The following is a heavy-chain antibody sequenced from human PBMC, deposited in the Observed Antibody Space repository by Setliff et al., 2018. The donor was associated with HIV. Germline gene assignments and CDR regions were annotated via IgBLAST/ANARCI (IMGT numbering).Heavy chain of an antibody. CDR3: ARGYYGSDLQNAMDV. CDR1: GFTFSSYW. J-gene: IGHJ6*02. CDR2: LNTDGSST. Sequence: GGSLRLSCAASGFTFSSYWMHWVRQAPGKGLVWVSRLNTDGSSTKYADSVKGRFTIFRDNAKNTLYLQMDSLRGEDTAVYYCARGYYGSDLQNAMDVWGQGTTVTVSS. D-gene: IGHD3-10*01. V-gene: IGHV3-74*03.